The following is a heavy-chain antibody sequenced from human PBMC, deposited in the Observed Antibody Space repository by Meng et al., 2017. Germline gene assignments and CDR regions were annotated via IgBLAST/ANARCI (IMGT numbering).Heavy chain of an antibody. J-gene: IGHJ4*02. V-gene: IGHV4/OR15-8*02. CDR1: GGSSSSVDW. Sequence: QVQLQESGPGRVKSSGTLSLTCVVSGGSSSSVDWWSWVRQPPGKGLEWIGEIYHGGNTNYNPSLKSRVTISIDKSKNQFSLKLSSVTAADTAVYYCASWIYSCGWQWGQGTLVTVSS. D-gene: IGHD6-19*01. CDR3: ASWIYSCGWQ. CDR2: IYHGGNT.